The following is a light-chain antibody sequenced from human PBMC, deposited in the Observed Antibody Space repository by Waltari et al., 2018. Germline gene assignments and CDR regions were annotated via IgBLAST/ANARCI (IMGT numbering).Light chain of an antibody. Sequence: HLVLTKSPSASASLAASLNLTCTLHSAHSTNTIGCPAHQPEKGPRYLMKVNSDGSHSKGDEIPDRFSGSSSSSGAERYLTISSVQSEDEADYYCQTGGHGTWVFGGGTKLTVL. V-gene: IGLV4-69*01. CDR3: QTGGHGTWV. CDR1: SAHSTNT. J-gene: IGLJ3*02. CDR2: VNSDGSH.